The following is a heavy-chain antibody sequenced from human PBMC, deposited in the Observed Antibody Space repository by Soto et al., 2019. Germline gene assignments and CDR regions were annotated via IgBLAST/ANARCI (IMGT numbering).Heavy chain of an antibody. Sequence: GESLKISCKGSGYSFTSYWIGWVRQMPGKGLEWMGIIYPGDSDTRYSPSFQGQVTISADKSISTAYLQWSSLKASDTAMYYCARSELLWFGDIRRTRGWFDPWGQGTLVTVSS. CDR1: GYSFTSYW. D-gene: IGHD3-10*01. V-gene: IGHV5-51*01. CDR3: ARSELLWFGDIRRTRGWFDP. CDR2: IYPGDSDT. J-gene: IGHJ5*02.